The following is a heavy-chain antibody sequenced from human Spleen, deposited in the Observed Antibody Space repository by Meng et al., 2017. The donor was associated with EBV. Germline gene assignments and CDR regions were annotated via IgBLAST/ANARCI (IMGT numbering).Heavy chain of an antibody. J-gene: IGHJ4*02. CDR1: GGSISSSSYY. CDR2: IYYSGDT. V-gene: IGHV4-39*01. CDR3: AGLYSGYDSGARY. D-gene: IGHD5-12*01. Sequence: LQRQESGRGRVQPAEPQSLTCTVSGGSISSSSYYWGWIRQPPGKGLEWIGSIYYSGDTYYNSSLKSRLTISIDTSKNQFSLKLSSVTATDTAVYYCAGLYSGYDSGARYWGQGTLVTVSS.